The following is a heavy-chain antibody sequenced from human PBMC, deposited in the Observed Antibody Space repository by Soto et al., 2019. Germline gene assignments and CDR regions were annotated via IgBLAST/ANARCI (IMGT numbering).Heavy chain of an antibody. CDR3: ERGTPYHRNDDWFDT. J-gene: IGHJ5*01. CDR2: IHYTGNT. CDR1: GGSISDYY. V-gene: IGHV4-59*01. Sequence: SATLSLTCTVSGGSISDYYWNWIRQPPGKGLEWIGFIHYTGNTNYNPSLKSRVAISVDTSKNQFSVKLTSVTAADTAVYYCERGTPYHRNDDWFDTWGHGTLVTVSS.